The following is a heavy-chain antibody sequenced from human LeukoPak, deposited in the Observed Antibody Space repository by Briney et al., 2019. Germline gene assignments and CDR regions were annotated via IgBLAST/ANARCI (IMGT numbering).Heavy chain of an antibody. CDR3: AKDPRGSLERRGHFDF. V-gene: IGHV3-23*01. D-gene: IGHD1-1*01. J-gene: IGHJ4*02. Sequence: GGSLRLSCAASGFAFDIYAMTWGRQAPGKGLEWVSGISAGGSSTYYADSVKGRFTISRDNSKNTVYLQMNSLRGEGTAVYYCAKDPRGSLERRGHFDFWGQGTLVTVSS. CDR1: GFAFDIYA. CDR2: ISAGGSST.